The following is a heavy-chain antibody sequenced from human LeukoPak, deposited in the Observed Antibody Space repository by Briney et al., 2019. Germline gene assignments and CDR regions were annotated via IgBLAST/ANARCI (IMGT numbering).Heavy chain of an antibody. CDR1: GGSISNYY. Sequence: PSETLSLTCIVSGGSISNYYWSWIRQPARKGLQWIGRINIRGNTNYNPSLKSRVTMSVDTSKNQFSLKLHSLTAADTAVYYCAREYGDFDYWGQGTLVTVSS. D-gene: IGHD4-17*01. CDR2: INIRGNT. CDR3: AREYGDFDY. J-gene: IGHJ4*02. V-gene: IGHV4-4*07.